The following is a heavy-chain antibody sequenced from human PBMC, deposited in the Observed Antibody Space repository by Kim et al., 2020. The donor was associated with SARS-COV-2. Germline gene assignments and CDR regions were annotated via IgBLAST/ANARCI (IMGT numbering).Heavy chain of an antibody. V-gene: IGHV3-33*01. Sequence: GGSLRLSCAASGFTLSSYGMHWVRQAPGKGLEWLAVIWYDESKKYYADSVKGRFTISRDNSKSTLYLQMNSLRVEDTAVYYCLREAEGGSAATTGVDDWG. J-gene: IGHJ4*01. CDR3: LREAEGGSAATTGVDD. CDR1: GFTLSSYG. D-gene: IGHD1-1*01. CDR2: IWYDESKK.